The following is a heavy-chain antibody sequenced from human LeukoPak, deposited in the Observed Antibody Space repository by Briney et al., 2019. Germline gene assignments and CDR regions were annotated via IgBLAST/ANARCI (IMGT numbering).Heavy chain of an antibody. CDR3: ARRGYYDSSGYDY. J-gene: IGHJ4*02. CDR1: AFTLSTYA. D-gene: IGHD3-22*01. Sequence: GGSLRLPCAASAFTLSTYAMSWVRQAPGKGLEWVSGISAGKGNTYYADSVKGRFTISRDNAKNSLYLQMNSLRAEDTAIYYCARRGYYDSSGYDYWGQGTLVTVSS. V-gene: IGHV3-23*01. CDR2: ISAGKGNT.